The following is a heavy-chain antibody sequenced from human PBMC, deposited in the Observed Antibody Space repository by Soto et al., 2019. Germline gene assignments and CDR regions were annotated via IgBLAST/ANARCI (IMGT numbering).Heavy chain of an antibody. Sequence: SETLSLTCTVSGGSISSGGYYWSWIRQHPGKGLEWIGYIYYSGSTYYNPSLKSRVTISVDTSKNQFSLKLSSVTAADTAVYYCAGDAARDGYNEFDYWGQGTLVTVSS. J-gene: IGHJ4*02. V-gene: IGHV4-31*03. CDR1: GGSISSGGYY. CDR3: AGDAARDGYNEFDY. D-gene: IGHD5-12*01. CDR2: IYYSGST.